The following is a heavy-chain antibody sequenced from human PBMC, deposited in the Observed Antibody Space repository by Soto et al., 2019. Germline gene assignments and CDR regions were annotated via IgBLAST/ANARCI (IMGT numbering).Heavy chain of an antibody. D-gene: IGHD2-21*01. V-gene: IGHV3-30*18. Sequence: QVQLVESGGDVVQPGRSLRLSCAASGFTFSSYGMHWVRQAPGKGLEWVAVISYDGSTKYYADSVKGRFTISRDNSKNTLYLQMNSLRAEDTDVYYCAKDPSIVMVPHGLDSWGQATPHTVSS. J-gene: IGHJ4*02. CDR1: GFTFSSYG. CDR2: ISYDGSTK. CDR3: AKDPSIVMVPHGLDS.